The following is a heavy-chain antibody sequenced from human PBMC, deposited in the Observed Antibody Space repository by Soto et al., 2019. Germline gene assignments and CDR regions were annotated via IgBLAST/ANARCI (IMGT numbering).Heavy chain of an antibody. J-gene: IGHJ4*02. D-gene: IGHD3-16*01. CDR3: ARGEFLSYDDY. V-gene: IGHV1-3*01. CDR1: GHSFTSYA. Sequence: ASVKVSCKASGHSFTSYAMHWVRQAPGQRLEWMGWINAGNGNTKYSQRFQGRVTITRDTSASTAYMELSSLRSGDTAVYYCARGEFLSYDDYWGQGTLVTVSS. CDR2: INAGNGNT.